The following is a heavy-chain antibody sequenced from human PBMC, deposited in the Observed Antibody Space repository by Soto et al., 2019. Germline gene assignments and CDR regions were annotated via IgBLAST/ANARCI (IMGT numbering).Heavy chain of an antibody. J-gene: IGHJ6*02. CDR3: ARGEDAFFYYGLDV. Sequence: PSETLSLTCTVSGGSITSSYWSWIRRPPGKGLEWIAYIYDTGISGYTPSTSYNPSLKSRVTMSVDTPKSQFSLKLTSVSAADTAVYYCARGEDAFFYYGLDVWGQGITVTVSS. CDR1: GGSITSSY. CDR2: IYDTGISGYTPST. V-gene: IGHV4-59*01.